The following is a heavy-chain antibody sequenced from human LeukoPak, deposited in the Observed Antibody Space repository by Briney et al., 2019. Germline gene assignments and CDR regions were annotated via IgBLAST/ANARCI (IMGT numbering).Heavy chain of an antibody. V-gene: IGHV3-21*01. J-gene: IGHJ4*02. CDR3: AGDPMAGDN. CDR1: GFIFSSYS. Sequence: GGSLRLSCAASGFIFSSYSMNWVRQAPGKGLEWVSSITNINHIFYADSVKGRFTISRDNAKNSLYLQMNSLRVEDTAVYYCAGDPMAGDNWGQGTLVTVSS. CDR2: ITNINHI. D-gene: IGHD2-8*01.